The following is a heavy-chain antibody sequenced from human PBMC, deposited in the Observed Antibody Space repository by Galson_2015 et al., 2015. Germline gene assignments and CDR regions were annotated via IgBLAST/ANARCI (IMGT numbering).Heavy chain of an antibody. CDR1: GDSVSSTSAT. CDR3: ARGWGISMVRGLPYYLDS. Sequence: AISGDSVSSTSATWNWIRQSPSRGLVWLGRTYYKSKYYNDYAVSVRSRIAINPDTSENQFSLQLSSVTPEDTAVYYCARGWGISMVRGLPYYLDSWGQGTLVTVSS. V-gene: IGHV6-1*01. CDR2: TYYKSKYYN. J-gene: IGHJ4*02. D-gene: IGHD3-10*01.